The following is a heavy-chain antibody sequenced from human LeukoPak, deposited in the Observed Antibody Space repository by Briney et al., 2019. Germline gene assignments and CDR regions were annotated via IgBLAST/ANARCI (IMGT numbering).Heavy chain of an antibody. J-gene: IGHJ4*02. CDR1: GYTFTSYD. D-gene: IGHD1-26*01. CDR3: ARAKLVGATPIGNY. Sequence: ASVKVSCKASGYTFTSYDINWVRQAPGQGLEWMGWINTNTGNPTYAQGFTGRFVFSLDTSVSTAYLQISSLKAEDTAVYYCARAKLVGATPIGNYWGQGTLVTVSS. CDR2: INTNTGNP. V-gene: IGHV7-4-1*02.